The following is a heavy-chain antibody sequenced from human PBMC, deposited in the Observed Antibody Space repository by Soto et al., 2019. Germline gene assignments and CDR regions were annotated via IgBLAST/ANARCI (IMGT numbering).Heavy chain of an antibody. V-gene: IGHV3-13*01. CDR1: GFTFSSYD. J-gene: IGHJ6*04. D-gene: IGHD6-13*01. Sequence: EVQLVESGGGLVQPGGSLRLSCAASGFTFSSYDMHWVRQATGKGLEWVSAIGTAGDTYYPGSVKGRFTNSRENAKNSFYLQMSSLRGDDTAVYYCGIVPSSSPFNGIGVWGKGTTVAVCS. CDR3: GIVPSSSPFNGIGV. CDR2: IGTAGDT.